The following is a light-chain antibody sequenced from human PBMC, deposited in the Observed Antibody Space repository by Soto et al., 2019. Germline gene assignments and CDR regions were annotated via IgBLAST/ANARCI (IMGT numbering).Light chain of an antibody. CDR2: SAS. CDR1: QSVNNN. V-gene: IGKV3-15*01. CDR3: QQYNNWPRT. Sequence: EIVMTQSPATLSASPGERVTLSCRASQSVNNNLAWYQQEPGQAPRLLMYSASTRATGIPARFSGSGSGTEFTLTISSLQSEDFAVYYCQQYNNWPRTFGHGTKVEIK. J-gene: IGKJ1*01.